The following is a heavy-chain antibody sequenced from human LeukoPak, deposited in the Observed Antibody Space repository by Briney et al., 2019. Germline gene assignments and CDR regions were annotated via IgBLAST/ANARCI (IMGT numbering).Heavy chain of an antibody. Sequence: GGSLRLSCAASGFTFSSYSMNWVRQAPGKGLEWVSSISSSSSYIYYADSVKGRFTISRDNAKNSLYLQMNSLRAEDTAVYYCARVYYDILTGYYTPIYYYYMDVWGKGTTVTISS. J-gene: IGHJ6*03. D-gene: IGHD3-9*01. V-gene: IGHV3-21*01. CDR1: GFTFSSYS. CDR2: ISSSSSYI. CDR3: ARVYYDILTGYYTPIYYYYMDV.